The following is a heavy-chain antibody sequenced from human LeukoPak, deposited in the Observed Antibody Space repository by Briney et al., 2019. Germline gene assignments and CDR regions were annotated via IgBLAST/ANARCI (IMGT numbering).Heavy chain of an antibody. J-gene: IGHJ4*02. V-gene: IGHV3-30-3*01. CDR1: GFTFSSYA. CDR2: TSYDGSNK. CDR3: ARDSGSYASNFDY. D-gene: IGHD2-2*01. Sequence: GGSRRLSCAASGFTFSSYAMHWDRQAPGKGLEWGAVTSYDGSNKYYADSAKGRFTIPSNNSQNSLSLQMNSLRAEDAAVYYCARDSGSYASNFDYWGQGTLVTVSS.